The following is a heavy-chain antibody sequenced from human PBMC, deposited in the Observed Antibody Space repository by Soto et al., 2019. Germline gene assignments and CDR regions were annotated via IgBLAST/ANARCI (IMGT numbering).Heavy chain of an antibody. CDR3: AREVASIAAPHNWFDP. J-gene: IGHJ5*02. V-gene: IGHV1-46*01. Sequence: ASVKVSCKVSGYTFTSYYMHWVRQAPGQGLEWMGIINPSGGSTSYAQKFQSRVTMTRDTSTSTVYMELSSLRSEDTAVYYCAREVASIAAPHNWFDPWGQGTLVTVSS. D-gene: IGHD6-6*01. CDR2: INPSGGST. CDR1: GYTFTSYY.